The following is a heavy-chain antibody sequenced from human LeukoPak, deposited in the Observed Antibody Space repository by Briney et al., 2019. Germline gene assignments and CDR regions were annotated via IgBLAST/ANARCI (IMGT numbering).Heavy chain of an antibody. CDR2: INTNTGNP. CDR1: GYTFTSYA. J-gene: IGHJ4*02. CDR3: ARTWFGEPMSPAGY. D-gene: IGHD3-10*01. Sequence: GASVKVSCKASGYTFTSYAMNWVRQAPGQGLEWMGWINTNTGNPTYAQGFTGRFVFSLDTSVSTAYLQISSLKAEDTAVYYCARTWFGEPMSPAGYWGQGTLVTVSS. V-gene: IGHV7-4-1*02.